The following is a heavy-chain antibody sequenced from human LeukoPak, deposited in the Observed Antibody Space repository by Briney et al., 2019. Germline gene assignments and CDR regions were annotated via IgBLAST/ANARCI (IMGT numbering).Heavy chain of an antibody. D-gene: IGHD4-17*01. CDR2: IYTSGST. CDR3: ARELHDSGAFDI. CDR1: GGSISSYY. J-gene: IGHJ3*02. V-gene: IGHV4-4*07. Sequence: SETLSLTCTVSGGSISSYYWSWIRQPAGKGLEWIGRIYTSGSTNYNPSLKSRVTISVDTSKNQFSLRLSSVTAADTAVYYCARELHDSGAFDIWGQGTMVTVSS.